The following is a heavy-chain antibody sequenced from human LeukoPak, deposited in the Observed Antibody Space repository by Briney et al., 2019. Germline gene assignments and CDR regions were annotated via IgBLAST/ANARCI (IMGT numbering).Heavy chain of an antibody. D-gene: IGHD3-3*01. Sequence: ASVKVSCKASGYTFTSYDINWVRQATGQGLEWMGWMNPNSGNTGYAQKFQGRVTMTRNTSISTAYMELSSLRSEDTAVYYRARGTVDFWSGYYLENWFDPWGQGTLVTVSS. CDR1: GYTFTSYD. J-gene: IGHJ5*02. V-gene: IGHV1-8*01. CDR3: ARGTVDFWSGYYLENWFDP. CDR2: MNPNSGNT.